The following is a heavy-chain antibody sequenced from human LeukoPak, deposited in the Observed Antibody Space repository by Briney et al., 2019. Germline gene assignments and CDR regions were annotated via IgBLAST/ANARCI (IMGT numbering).Heavy chain of an antibody. D-gene: IGHD4-23*01. Sequence: PGGSLRLSCAASGFTFDDYAMHWLRQAPGKEREGVSLISWDGGSTYYADSVKGRFTTYRDNSTNSLYLQMNSLRAEDTALYYCAKDLHGERWLPTGYYFDYWGQGTLVTVSS. CDR3: AKDLHGERWLPTGYYFDY. V-gene: IGHV3-43D*04. CDR1: GFTFDDYA. J-gene: IGHJ4*02. CDR2: ISWDGGST.